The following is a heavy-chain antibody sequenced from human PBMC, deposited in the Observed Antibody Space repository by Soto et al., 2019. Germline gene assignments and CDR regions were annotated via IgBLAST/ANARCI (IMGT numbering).Heavy chain of an antibody. V-gene: IGHV3-30*18. CDR1: VFTFRSYG. CDR2: ISYDGSYK. CDR3: AKNFIPLSPDLYFDS. J-gene: IGHJ4*02. D-gene: IGHD3-16*01. Sequence: SWWSLRLSCSASVFTFRSYGMHWSRQAPGRGLEWVAVISYDGSYKSYEDSVKGRFTISRDNYKNTLHLQMDSLRAEDTAVYYCAKNFIPLSPDLYFDSWGQGTLVTVSS.